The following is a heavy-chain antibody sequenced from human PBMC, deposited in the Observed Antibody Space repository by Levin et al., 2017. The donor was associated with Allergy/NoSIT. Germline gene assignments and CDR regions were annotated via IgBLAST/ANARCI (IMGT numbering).Heavy chain of an antibody. CDR2: IYWDDEK. D-gene: IGHD2-21*01. Sequence: SGPTLVKPTQTLTLTCSLSGFSLSTSGVGVAWIRQPPGKPLECLTVIYWDDEKRYSPSLRSRLTVTKDTAKNQVVLTMTNMDPVDTATYYCTQLVVETGQFEHWGQGTLVTVSS. CDR3: TQLVVETGQFEH. V-gene: IGHV2-5*02. J-gene: IGHJ4*02. CDR1: GFSLSTSGVG.